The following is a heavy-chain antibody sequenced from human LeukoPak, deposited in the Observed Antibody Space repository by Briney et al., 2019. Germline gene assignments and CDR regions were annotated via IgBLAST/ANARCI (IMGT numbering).Heavy chain of an antibody. D-gene: IGHD5-18*01. CDR3: AGDAGYSYAT. Sequence: PGGSLRLSCAASGFTFRSTWMHWVRQAPGKGLVWVSHIKSDGSGTSYADSVEGRFTISRDNAKNTVYLQMNSLRVEDTAVYYCAGDAGYSYATWGQGTLVTVSS. CDR1: GFTFRSTW. V-gene: IGHV3-74*01. CDR2: IKSDGSGT. J-gene: IGHJ4*02.